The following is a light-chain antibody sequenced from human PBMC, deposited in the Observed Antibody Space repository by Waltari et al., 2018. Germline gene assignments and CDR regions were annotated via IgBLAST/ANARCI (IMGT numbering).Light chain of an antibody. CDR2: LGS. CDR3: MQALQTPRT. CDR1: QSLLHSNGYIY. V-gene: IGKV2-28*01. J-gene: IGKJ2*02. Sequence: DIVMTQSPLSLPVTPGEPASLSCRSSQSLLHSNGYIYLDWYRQKPGQAPQLLVYLGSSRASGVPDRFSGSGSGTDFTLKISRVEAEDVGVYYCMQALQTPRTFGQGTKLEIK.